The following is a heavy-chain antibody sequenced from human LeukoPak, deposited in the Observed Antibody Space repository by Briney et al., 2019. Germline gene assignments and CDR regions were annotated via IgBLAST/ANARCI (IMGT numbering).Heavy chain of an antibody. CDR3: ARDLWGYSSGWYLGY. D-gene: IGHD6-19*01. V-gene: IGHV3-33*01. CDR1: GFTFSSYG. CDR2: IWYDGSNK. Sequence: GGSLGLSCAASGFTFSSYGMHWVRQAPGKGLEWVAVIWYDGSNKYYADSVKGRFTISRDNSKNTLYLQMNSLRAEDTAVYYCARDLWGYSSGWYLGYWGQGTLVTVSS. J-gene: IGHJ4*02.